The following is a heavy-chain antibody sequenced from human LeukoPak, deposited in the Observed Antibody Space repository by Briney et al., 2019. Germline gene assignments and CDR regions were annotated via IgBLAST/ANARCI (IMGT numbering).Heavy chain of an antibody. CDR3: ARSRATSSYYYYGMDV. V-gene: IGHV3-11*01. D-gene: IGHD6-6*01. CDR2: ISSSGSTI. CDR1: GFTFSDYY. Sequence: GGSLRLSCAASGFTFSDYYMSWIRQAPGKGLEWVSYISSSGSTIYYADSVKGRFTISRDNAKNSLYLRMNSLRAEDTAVYYCARSRATSSYYYYGMDVWGQGTTVTVSS. J-gene: IGHJ6*02.